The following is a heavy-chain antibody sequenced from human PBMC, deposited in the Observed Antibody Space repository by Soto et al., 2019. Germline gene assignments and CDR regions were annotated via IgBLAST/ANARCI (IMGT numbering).Heavy chain of an antibody. CDR1: GFTFSSYA. Sequence: QVQLVESGGGVVQPGRSLRLSCAASGFTFSSYAMHWVRQAPGKGLEWVAVISYDGSNKYYADSVKGRFTISRDNSKNTLYLQMNSLRAEDTAVYYCAREKLSFTLFDYWGQGTLVTVSS. CDR3: AREKLSFTLFDY. CDR2: ISYDGSNK. J-gene: IGHJ4*02. V-gene: IGHV3-30-3*01.